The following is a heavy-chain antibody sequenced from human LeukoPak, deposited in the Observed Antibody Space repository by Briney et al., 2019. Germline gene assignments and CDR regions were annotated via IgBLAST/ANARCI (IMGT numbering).Heavy chain of an antibody. CDR1: GYTLSSYY. Sequence: ASVKVSRKASGYTLSSYYMHWIRQAPGQGLEWMGLINPSGSITTYAQKFQGRVTVTRDTSTSTVYMELRSLRSEDTAVYYCAREPTLAALTVDNWFAPWGQGTLVTVSS. CDR2: INPSGSIT. V-gene: IGHV1-46*01. CDR3: AREPTLAALTVDNWFAP. D-gene: IGHD6-13*01. J-gene: IGHJ5*02.